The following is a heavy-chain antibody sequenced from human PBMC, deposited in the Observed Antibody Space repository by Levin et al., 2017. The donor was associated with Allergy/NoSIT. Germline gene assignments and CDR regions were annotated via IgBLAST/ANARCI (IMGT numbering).Heavy chain of an antibody. CDR2: ISSDGRNQ. CDR1: GFTFRTYG. D-gene: IGHD1-26*01. Sequence: LSLPCAASGFTFRTYGMHWVRHSPGKGLEWVAAISSDGRNQHYAESVRGRFVISRDNSKNMMSLQMSSLRPEDTALYFCAKATYSGSYFADYWGQGSLVTVS. CDR3: AKATYSGSYFADY. J-gene: IGHJ4*02. V-gene: IGHV3-30*18.